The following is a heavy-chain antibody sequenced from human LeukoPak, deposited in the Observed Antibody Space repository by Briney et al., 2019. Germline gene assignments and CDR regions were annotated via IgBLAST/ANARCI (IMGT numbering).Heavy chain of an antibody. D-gene: IGHD5-24*01. CDR1: GFTLSNKI. CDR3: AKEGWLS. V-gene: IGHV3-23*01. J-gene: IGHJ5*02. CDR2: IHGGGTI. Sequence: GGSLRLSCAASGFTLSNKIMSWVRQAPGKGLEWVSTIHGGGTIFYADSLKGRFTISRDNSRNTLYLQMNSLRVEDSALYYCAKEGWLSWGQGTLVTVSS.